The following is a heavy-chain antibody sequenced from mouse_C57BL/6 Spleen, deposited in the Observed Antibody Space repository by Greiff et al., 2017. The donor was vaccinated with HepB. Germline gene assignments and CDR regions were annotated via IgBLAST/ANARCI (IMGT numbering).Heavy chain of an antibody. CDR3: ARGNYYGSFDY. D-gene: IGHD1-1*01. CDR2: INPSNGGT. CDR1: GYTFTSYW. V-gene: IGHV1-53*01. J-gene: IGHJ2*01. Sequence: QVQLQQSGTELVKPGASVKLSCKASGYTFTSYWMHRVKQRPGQGLEWIGNINPSNGGTNYNEKFKSKATLTVDKSSSTAYMQLSSLTSEDSAVYYCARGNYYGSFDYWGQGTTLTVSS.